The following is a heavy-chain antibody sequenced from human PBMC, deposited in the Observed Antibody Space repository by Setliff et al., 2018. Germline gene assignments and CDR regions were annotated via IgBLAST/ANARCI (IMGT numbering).Heavy chain of an antibody. J-gene: IGHJ6*02. CDR1: RFTFSSYG. CDR2: IWNDGSTK. V-gene: IGHV3-33*01. Sequence: GGSLRLSCVASRFTFSSYGMHWVRQAPGKGLEWGALIWNDGSTKFYGDSVKGRFTISRDNSKNTLYLQMDSLRAEDTAVYYCARNWVTAQHYYYGMDVWGQGTTVTVSS. D-gene: IGHD2-21*02. CDR3: ARNWVTAQHYYYGMDV.